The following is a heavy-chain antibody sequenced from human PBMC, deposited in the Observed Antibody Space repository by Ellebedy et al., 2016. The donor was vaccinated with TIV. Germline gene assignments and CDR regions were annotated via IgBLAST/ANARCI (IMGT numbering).Heavy chain of an antibody. Sequence: SETLSLTCTVSGGSISSYYWSWIRQPPGKGLEWIGYIYYSGSTNYNPSLKSRVTISVDTSKNQFSLKLSSVTAADTAVYYCARHDGSSSWGGADYWGQGTLVTVSS. CDR2: IYYSGST. V-gene: IGHV4-59*08. CDR3: ARHDGSSSWGGADY. CDR1: GGSISSYY. D-gene: IGHD6-13*01. J-gene: IGHJ4*02.